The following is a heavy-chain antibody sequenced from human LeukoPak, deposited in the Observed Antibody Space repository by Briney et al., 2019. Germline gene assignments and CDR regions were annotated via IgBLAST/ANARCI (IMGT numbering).Heavy chain of an antibody. V-gene: IGHV4-30-4*07. CDR3: ARLGLTEGACDI. Sequence: PSETLSLTRAVSGGSLNSGGYCWGWVRQPRGRELEWVGSISFNGSTYHNLSRKSRLSISIDPSKNQFSLNLRSVTGADSAVFYCARLGLTEGACDIWGQGTVVTVPS. D-gene: IGHD1-26*01. CDR2: ISFNGST. J-gene: IGHJ3*02. CDR1: GGSLNSGGYC.